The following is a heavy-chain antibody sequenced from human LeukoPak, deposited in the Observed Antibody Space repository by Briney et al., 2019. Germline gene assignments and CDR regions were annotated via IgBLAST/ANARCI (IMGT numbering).Heavy chain of an antibody. CDR2: VYSGGSR. D-gene: IGHD1-26*01. J-gene: IGHJ4*02. V-gene: IGHV3-53*01. Sequence: GGSLTLSCAASGLTVSSNYMSWVRQAPGKGLEWVSVVYSGGSRYYADSVKGRFTISRDNSTNTLYLQMNSLRAEETAVYYCERSSGSYLHIVYWGKGTLVTVS. CDR1: GLTVSSNY. CDR3: ERSSGSYLHIVY.